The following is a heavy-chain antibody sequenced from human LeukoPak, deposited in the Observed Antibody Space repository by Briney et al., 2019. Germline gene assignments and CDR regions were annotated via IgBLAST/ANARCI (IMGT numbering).Heavy chain of an antibody. J-gene: IGHJ3*02. CDR2: ISGSGGST. V-gene: IGHV3-23*01. CDR1: GFTFDDYA. D-gene: IGHD1-26*01. CDR3: AKDQGKSGDAFDI. Sequence: PGGSLRLSCAASGFTFDDYAMSWVRQAPGKGLEWVSAISGSGGSTYYADSVKGRFTISRDNSKNTLYLQMNSLRAEDTAVYYCAKDQGKSGDAFDIWGQGTMVTVSS.